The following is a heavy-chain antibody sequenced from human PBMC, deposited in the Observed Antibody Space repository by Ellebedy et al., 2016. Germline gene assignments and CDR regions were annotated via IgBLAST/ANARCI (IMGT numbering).Heavy chain of an antibody. CDR3: AKDSGGGMDV. D-gene: IGHD1-26*01. V-gene: IGHV3-30*18. J-gene: IGHJ6*02. CDR2: ISYDGSNK. CDR1: GFTFSTYG. Sequence: GGSLRLSXAASGFTFSTYGMHWVRQAPGKGLEWVAIISYDGSNKYYADSVKGRFTISRDISKNTLYLQMNSLRAEDTAVYYCAKDSGGGMDVWGRGTTVTVSS.